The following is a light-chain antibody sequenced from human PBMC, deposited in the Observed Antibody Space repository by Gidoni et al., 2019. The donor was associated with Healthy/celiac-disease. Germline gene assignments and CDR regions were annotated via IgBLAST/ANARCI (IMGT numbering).Light chain of an antibody. Sequence: QSALTQPPSASGSPGQSVTISCTGTSSDVGGYNYVSWYQQHPGKAPKLIIYEVSKRPSGVPDRFSGSKSGNTASLTVSGLQAEDEADYSCSSYAGSNNLLFGGGTKLTVL. CDR3: SSYAGSNNLL. J-gene: IGLJ2*01. CDR2: EVS. V-gene: IGLV2-8*01. CDR1: SSDVGGYNY.